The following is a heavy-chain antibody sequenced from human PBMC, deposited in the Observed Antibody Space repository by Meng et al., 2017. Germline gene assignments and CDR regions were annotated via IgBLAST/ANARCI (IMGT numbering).Heavy chain of an antibody. D-gene: IGHD1-26*01. CDR3: ARENRWEPPDY. CDR1: GGTFSSYA. Sequence: QVQLVQSGAEVKKPGSSVKASCKASGGTFSSYAISWVRQAPGQGLEWMGWINTNTGNPTYAQGFTGRFVFSLDTSVSTAYLQISSLKAEDTAVYYCARENRWEPPDYWGQGTLVTVSS. CDR2: INTNTGNP. J-gene: IGHJ4*02. V-gene: IGHV7-4-1*02.